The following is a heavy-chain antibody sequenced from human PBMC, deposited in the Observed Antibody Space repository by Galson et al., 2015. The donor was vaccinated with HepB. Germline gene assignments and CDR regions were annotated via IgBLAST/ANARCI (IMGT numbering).Heavy chain of an antibody. CDR2: ISNDGRAQ. Sequence: SLRLSCATSGFTFRNYGMQWVRQAPGKGLEWVAVISNDGRAQFYADSVKGRFTISRDNSKNTLDLQMRSLRPEDTALYYCVHEFCTNGACDNFNYWGQGTLVTVSS. CDR3: VHEFCTNGACDNFNY. CDR1: GFTFRNYG. D-gene: IGHD2-8*01. J-gene: IGHJ4*02. V-gene: IGHV3-30*03.